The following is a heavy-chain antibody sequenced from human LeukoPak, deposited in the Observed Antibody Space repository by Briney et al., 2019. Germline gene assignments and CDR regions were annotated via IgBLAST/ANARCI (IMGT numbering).Heavy chain of an antibody. V-gene: IGHV3-23*01. CDR1: GFTFSSYG. CDR3: AKDHLPGIVVADRDY. J-gene: IGHJ4*02. Sequence: GGSLRLSCAASGFTFSSYGMSWVRQAPGKGLEWVSAISGSGGTTYYADSVKGRFTISRDNSKNTLYLQINSLRAEDTAVYYCAKDHLPGIVVADRDYWGQGTLVTVSS. D-gene: IGHD6-19*01. CDR2: ISGSGGTT.